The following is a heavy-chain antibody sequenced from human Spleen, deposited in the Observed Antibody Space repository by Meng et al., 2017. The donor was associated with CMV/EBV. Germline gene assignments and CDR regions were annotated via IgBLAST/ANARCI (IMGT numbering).Heavy chain of an antibody. CDR3: ARLEYSKSSCDY. D-gene: IGHD6-6*01. CDR2: INPNSGGT. V-gene: IGHV1-2*02. Sequence: CKASGYMFSNYYMHWVRQAPGQGLEWMGWINPNSGGTNYAQKFQGRVTMTRDSSISTAYMELSRLRSDDTAVYYCARLEYSKSSCDYWGQGTLVTVSS. CDR1: GYMFSNYY. J-gene: IGHJ4*02.